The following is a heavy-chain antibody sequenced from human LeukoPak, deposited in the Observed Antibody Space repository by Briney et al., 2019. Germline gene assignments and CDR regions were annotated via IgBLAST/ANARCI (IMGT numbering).Heavy chain of an antibody. CDR1: GFTFSSYA. J-gene: IGHJ6*02. D-gene: IGHD3-3*01. Sequence: PGGSLRLSCAASGFTFSSYAMHWVRQAPGKGLEWVAVISYDGSNKYYADSVKGRFTISRDNSKNTLYLQMNSLRAEDTAVYYCAREIVWSGYYPYYYYGMDVWGQGTTVTVSS. CDR2: ISYDGSNK. V-gene: IGHV3-30-3*01. CDR3: AREIVWSGYYPYYYYGMDV.